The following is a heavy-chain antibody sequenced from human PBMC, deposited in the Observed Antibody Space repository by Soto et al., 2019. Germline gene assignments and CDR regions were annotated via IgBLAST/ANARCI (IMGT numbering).Heavy chain of an antibody. V-gene: IGHV3-23*01. CDR3: ANGLYCYDSSGYRLIDY. D-gene: IGHD3-22*01. J-gene: IGHJ4*02. CDR2: VSVSGGTT. CDR1: GFMFNNYA. Sequence: GGSLRLSCAASGFMFNNYAMSWVRQAPGKGLEWVSTVSVSGGTTYSADSLKGRFTISRDNSKKTVYLQMNRLRADDTAIYYCANGLYCYDSSGYRLIDYWGQGTLVTVSS.